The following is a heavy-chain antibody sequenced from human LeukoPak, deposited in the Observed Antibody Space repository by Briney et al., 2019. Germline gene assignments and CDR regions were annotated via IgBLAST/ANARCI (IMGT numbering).Heavy chain of an antibody. CDR1: GGSVSSYY. Sequence: SETLSRNGAGYGGSVSSYYWDWIRPPPGRGLEWIVEINHGGSTNYNPSLKSRVTIAGATSKYQFSLGLTSVTAADTAVYYCARSRNYYDSSAYYSLIIDSWGQGTLVTVSS. J-gene: IGHJ4*02. CDR3: ARSRNYYDSSAYYSLIIDS. CDR2: INHGGST. D-gene: IGHD3-22*01. V-gene: IGHV4-34*01.